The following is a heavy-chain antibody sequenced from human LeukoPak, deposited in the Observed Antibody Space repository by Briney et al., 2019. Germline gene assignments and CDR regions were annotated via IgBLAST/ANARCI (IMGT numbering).Heavy chain of an antibody. Sequence: GGSLRLSCAASGFTFTSHAMHWVRQAPGKGLEWVAVVSYDGSDNYYADSVKGRFTISRDNSKNTLYLQMYSLRVEDTAVYYCARGEPGLAVATILGCWGTGTLV. J-gene: IGHJ4*03. D-gene: IGHD6-19*01. CDR2: VSYDGSDN. CDR1: GFTFTSHA. CDR3: ARGEPGLAVATILGC. V-gene: IGHV3-30-3*01.